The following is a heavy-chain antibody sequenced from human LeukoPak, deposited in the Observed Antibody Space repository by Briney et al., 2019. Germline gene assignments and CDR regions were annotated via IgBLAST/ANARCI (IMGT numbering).Heavy chain of an antibody. Sequence: ASVKVSCKASGYTFTSYYMHWVRQAPGQGREWMGGFDPEDGKTIYAQKFHGRVTMTEDTSTDTAYIGLSSLRSEDTAVYYCATRSVATTNQPTHYYYYRMDVRGQGTSVTVSS. J-gene: IGHJ6*02. CDR2: FDPEDGKT. CDR3: ATRSVATTNQPTHYYYYRMDV. V-gene: IGHV1-24*01. CDR1: GYTFTSYY. D-gene: IGHD5-24*01.